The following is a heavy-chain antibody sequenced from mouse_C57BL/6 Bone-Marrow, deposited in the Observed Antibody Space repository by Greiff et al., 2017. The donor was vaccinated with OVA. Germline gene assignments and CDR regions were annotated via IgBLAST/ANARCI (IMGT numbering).Heavy chain of an antibody. CDR1: GYSFTGYY. CDR2: INPSTGGT. J-gene: IGHJ3*01. V-gene: IGHV1-42*01. CDR3: ARRGGSSHQAWFAY. D-gene: IGHD1-1*01. Sequence: VQLQQSGPELVKPGASVKISCKASGYSFTGYYMNWVKQSPEKSLEWIGEINPSTGGTTYNQKFKAKATLTVDKSSSTAYMQLESLTSEDSAVYYCARRGGSSHQAWFAYWGQGTLVTVSA.